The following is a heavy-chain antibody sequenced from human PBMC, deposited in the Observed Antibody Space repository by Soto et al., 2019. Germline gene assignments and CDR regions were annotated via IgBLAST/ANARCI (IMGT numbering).Heavy chain of an antibody. CDR2: INHSGST. V-gene: IGHV4-34*01. J-gene: IGHJ3*02. D-gene: IGHD6-25*01. Sequence: QVQLQQWGAGLLKPSETLSLTCAVYGGSFSGYYWSWIRQPPGKGLEWIGEINHSGSTNYNPSLKSRVTISVDTSKKQFSLKLSSVTAADTAVYYCARGTAAGAPFFDIWGQGTMVTVSS. CDR1: GGSFSGYY. CDR3: ARGTAAGAPFFDI.